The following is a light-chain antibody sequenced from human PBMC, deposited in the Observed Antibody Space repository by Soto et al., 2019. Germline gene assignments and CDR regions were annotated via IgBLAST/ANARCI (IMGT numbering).Light chain of an antibody. CDR3: CSYAGSYIYV. J-gene: IGLJ1*01. CDR1: SSDVGGYNY. CDR2: DVS. Sequence: QPALTQPRSVSGSPGQSVTISCTGTSSDVGGYNYVSWYQQRPGKAPKLMIYDVSKRPSGVPDRFSGSKSGNTASLTISGLQAEDEADYYCCSYAGSYIYVF. V-gene: IGLV2-11*01.